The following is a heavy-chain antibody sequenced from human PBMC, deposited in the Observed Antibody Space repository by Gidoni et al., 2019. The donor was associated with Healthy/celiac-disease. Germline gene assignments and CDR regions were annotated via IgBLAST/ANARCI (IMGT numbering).Heavy chain of an antibody. CDR1: GFTFSSYS. CDR3: ASSSLPSITIFGVVFDAFDI. CDR2: ISSSSSYI. Sequence: EVQLVESGGGLVKPGGSLRLSCAASGFTFSSYSMNWVRQAPGKGLEWVSSISSSSSYIYYADSVKGRFTISRDNAKNSLYLQMNSLRAEDTAVYYCASSSLPSITIFGVVFDAFDIWGQGTMVTVSS. D-gene: IGHD3-3*01. J-gene: IGHJ3*02. V-gene: IGHV3-21*01.